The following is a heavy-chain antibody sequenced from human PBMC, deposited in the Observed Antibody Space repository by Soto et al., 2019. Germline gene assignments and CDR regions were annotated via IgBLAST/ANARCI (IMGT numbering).Heavy chain of an antibody. CDR3: VRTLPPIDY. J-gene: IGHJ4*02. CDR2: ISAYNGNT. Sequence: QVQLVQSGAEVKKPGASVKVSCKASGYTFSRYGISWGRQAPGQGLEWMGWISAYNGNTNYAQKLQGRVTMTTDTSTSTAYRELRSLRSDDTAVYYCVRTLPPIDYWGQGTLVTVSS. D-gene: IGHD1-26*01. V-gene: IGHV1-18*01. CDR1: GYTFSRYG.